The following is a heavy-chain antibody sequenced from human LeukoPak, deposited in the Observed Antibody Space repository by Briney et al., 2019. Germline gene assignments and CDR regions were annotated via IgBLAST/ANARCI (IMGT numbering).Heavy chain of an antibody. J-gene: IGHJ5*02. Sequence: GGSLRLSRAASGFTVSSDYMSWVRQAPGKGLEWVSVIYSGGSTYYADSVKGRFAISRDKSKNTVYLQMNSLRFEDTAMYYCARNWFDPWGQGTLVTVSS. CDR2: IYSGGST. CDR3: ARNWFDP. CDR1: GFTVSSDY. V-gene: IGHV3-53*05.